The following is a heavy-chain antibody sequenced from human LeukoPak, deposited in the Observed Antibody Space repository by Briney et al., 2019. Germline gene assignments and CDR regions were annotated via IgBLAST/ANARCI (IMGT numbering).Heavy chain of an antibody. CDR3: ARDWGGNDAFDI. CDR2: IYTSGST. CDR1: GGSFSGYY. J-gene: IGHJ3*02. D-gene: IGHD2-21*01. Sequence: SETLSLTCAVYGGSFSGYYWSWIRQPAGKGLEWIGRIYTSGSTNYNPSLKSRVTMSVDTSKNQFSLKLSSVTAADTAVYYCARDWGGNDAFDIWGQGTMVTVSS. V-gene: IGHV4-4*07.